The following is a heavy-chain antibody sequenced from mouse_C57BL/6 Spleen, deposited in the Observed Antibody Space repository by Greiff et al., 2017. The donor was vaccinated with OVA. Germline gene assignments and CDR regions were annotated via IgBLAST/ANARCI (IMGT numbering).Heavy chain of an antibody. V-gene: IGHV1-82*01. CDR2: IYPGDGDT. D-gene: IGHD2-3*01. CDR3: ARDGYYPYFDY. J-gene: IGHJ2*01. CDR1: GYAFSSSW. Sequence: VKLMESGPELVKPGASVKISCKASGYAFSSSWMNWVKQRPGKGLEWIGRIYPGDGDTNYNGKFKGKATLTADKSSSTAYMQLSSLTSEDSAVYFCARDGYYPYFDYWGQGTTLTVSS.